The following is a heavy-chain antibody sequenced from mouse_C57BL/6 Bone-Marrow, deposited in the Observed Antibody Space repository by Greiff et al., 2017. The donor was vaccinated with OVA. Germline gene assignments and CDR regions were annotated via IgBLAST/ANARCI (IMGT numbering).Heavy chain of an antibody. V-gene: IGHV1-59*01. CDR1: GYTFTSYW. CDR3: ARNYYYGSSSYYFDY. D-gene: IGHD1-1*01. J-gene: IGHJ2*01. Sequence: QVHVKQPGAELVRPGTSVKLSCKASGYTFTSYWMHWVKQRPGQGLEWIGVIDPSDSYTNYNQKFKGKATLTVDTSSSTAYMQLSSLTSEDSAVYYCARNYYYGSSSYYFDYWGQGTTLTVSS. CDR2: IDPSDSYT.